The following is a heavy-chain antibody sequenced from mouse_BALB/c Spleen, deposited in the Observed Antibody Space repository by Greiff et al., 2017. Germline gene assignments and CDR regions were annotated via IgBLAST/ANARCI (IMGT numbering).Heavy chain of an antibody. Sequence: QVQLQQPGAELVRPGASVKLSCKASGYSFTSYWMNWVKQRPGQGLEWIGMIQPSDSETRLNQKFKDKATLTVDKSSSTAYMQLSSPTSEDSAVYYCARTYYDYDAWFAYWGQGTLVTVSA. D-gene: IGHD2-4*01. J-gene: IGHJ3*01. CDR3: ARTYYDYDAWFAY. CDR2: IQPSDSET. CDR1: GYSFTSYW. V-gene: IGHV1-61*01.